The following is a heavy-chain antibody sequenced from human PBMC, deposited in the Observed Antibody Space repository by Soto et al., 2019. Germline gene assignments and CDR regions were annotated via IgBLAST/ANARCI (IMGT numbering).Heavy chain of an antibody. CDR2: IYYSGST. D-gene: IGHD5-12*01. CDR3: ARHVIAPRYAGVDY. Sequence: QLQLQESGPGLVKPSETLSLTCTVSGGSISSSSYYWGWIRQPPGKGLEWIGSIYYSGSTYYNPSLKSRVTISADRSKHQVSLKLRSVTAADTAVYYFARHVIAPRYAGVDYWCQGTLVTVSS. V-gene: IGHV4-39*01. J-gene: IGHJ4*02. CDR1: GGSISSSSYY.